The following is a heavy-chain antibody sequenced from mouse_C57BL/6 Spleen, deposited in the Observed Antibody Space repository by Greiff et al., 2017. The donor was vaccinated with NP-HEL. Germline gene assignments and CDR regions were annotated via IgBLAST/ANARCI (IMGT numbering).Heavy chain of an antibody. D-gene: IGHD2-3*01. CDR2: IDPANGNT. CDR3: ARSDGYYGGYFDY. Sequence: EVQGVESVAELVRPGASVKLSCTASGFNIKNTYMHWVKQRPEQGLEWIGRIDPANGNTKYAPKFQGKATITADTSSNTAYLQLSSLTSEDTAIYYCARSDGYYGGYFDYWGQGTTLTVSS. CDR1: GFNIKNTY. J-gene: IGHJ2*01. V-gene: IGHV14-3*01.